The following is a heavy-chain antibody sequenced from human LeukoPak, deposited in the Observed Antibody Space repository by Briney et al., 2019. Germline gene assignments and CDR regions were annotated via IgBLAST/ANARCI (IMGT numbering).Heavy chain of an antibody. Sequence: GGSLRLSCAASGFTFSSYWMSWVRQAPGKGLEWVAVIWYDGSNKYYADSVKGRFTISRDNSKNTLYLQMNSLRAEDTAVYYCARIPLYQALRDIVGPTGDYWGQGTLVTVSS. V-gene: IGHV3-33*08. CDR3: ARIPLYQALRDIVGPTGDY. CDR2: IWYDGSNK. D-gene: IGHD1-26*01. J-gene: IGHJ4*02. CDR1: GFTFSSYW.